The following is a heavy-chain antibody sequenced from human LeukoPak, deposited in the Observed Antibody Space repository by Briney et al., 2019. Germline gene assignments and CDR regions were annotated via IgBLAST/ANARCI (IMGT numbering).Heavy chain of an antibody. V-gene: IGHV3-7*03. CDR3: AKNYYGSGSDKPDDY. CDR1: GFTFSSYW. Sequence: PGGSLRLSCAASGFTFSSYWMNWVRQAPGKGLEWVANIKQDGSEKYYVDSVKGRFTISRDSAKNSLYLQMNSLRAEDAAVYYCAKNYYGSGSDKPDDYWGQGTLVTVSS. D-gene: IGHD3-10*01. J-gene: IGHJ4*02. CDR2: IKQDGSEK.